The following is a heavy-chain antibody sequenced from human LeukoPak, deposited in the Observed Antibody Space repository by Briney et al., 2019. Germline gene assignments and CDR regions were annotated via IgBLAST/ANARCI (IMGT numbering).Heavy chain of an antibody. CDR1: GGSISSYY. CDR3: ARWYSSSWYGGWFDP. J-gene: IGHJ5*02. CDR2: IYYSGST. V-gene: IGHV4-59*01. D-gene: IGHD6-13*01. Sequence: PSETLSLTCTVSGGSISSYYWSWIRQPPGKGLEWIGYIYYSGSTNYNPSLKSRVTISVDTSKNQFSLKLSSVTAADTAVYYCARWYSSSWYGGWFDPWGQGTLVTVSS.